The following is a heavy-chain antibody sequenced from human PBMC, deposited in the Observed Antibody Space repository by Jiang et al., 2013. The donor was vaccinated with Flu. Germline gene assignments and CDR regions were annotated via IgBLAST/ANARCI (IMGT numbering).Heavy chain of an antibody. J-gene: IGHJ4*02. V-gene: IGHV5-51*01. Sequence: FQGQVTISADKSISTAYLQWSSLKASDTAMYYCARVVGSGYYYDYWGQGTLVTVSS. D-gene: IGHD3-22*01. CDR3: ARVVGSGYYYDY.